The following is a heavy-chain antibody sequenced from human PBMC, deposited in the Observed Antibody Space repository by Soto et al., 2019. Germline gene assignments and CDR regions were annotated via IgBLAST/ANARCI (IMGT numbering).Heavy chain of an antibody. J-gene: IGHJ5*02. V-gene: IGHV3-20*01. CDR2: INWNGGST. Sequence: GGSLRLSCAASGFTFDDYGMSWVRQAPGKGLEWVSGINWNGGSTGYADSVKGRFTISRDNAKNSLYLQMNSLRAEDTALYHCARGGYCSSTSCPGRFDPWGQGTLVTVSS. D-gene: IGHD2-2*01. CDR1: GFTFDDYG. CDR3: ARGGYCSSTSCPGRFDP.